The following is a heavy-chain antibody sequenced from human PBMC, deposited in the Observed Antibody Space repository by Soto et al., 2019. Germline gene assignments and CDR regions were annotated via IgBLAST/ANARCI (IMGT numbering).Heavy chain of an antibody. CDR1: GFTFSSYA. D-gene: IGHD3-16*02. V-gene: IGHV3-23*01. Sequence: SLRLSCAASGFTFSSYAMSWVRQAPGKGLEWVSAISGSGGSTYYADSVKGRFTISRDNSKNTLYLQMNSLRAEDTAVYYCTIWGSYRTHDYWGQGTLVTVSS. CDR3: TIWGSYRTHDY. CDR2: ISGSGGST. J-gene: IGHJ4*02.